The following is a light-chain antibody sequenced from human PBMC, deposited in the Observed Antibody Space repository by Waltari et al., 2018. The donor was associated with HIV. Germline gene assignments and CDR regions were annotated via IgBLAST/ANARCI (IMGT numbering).Light chain of an antibody. CDR3: SSYTTTSTWV. CDR1: SSDVGGYNY. J-gene: IGLJ3*02. V-gene: IGLV2-14*01. CDR2: EVS. Sequence: QSALTQPASVSGSPGPSITISCTGTSSDVGGYNYVSWYQQHPGKAPKVMIYEVSNRPSGVSNRFSGSKSGNTASLTISGLQAEDEADYYCSSYTTTSTWVFGGGTKLTVL.